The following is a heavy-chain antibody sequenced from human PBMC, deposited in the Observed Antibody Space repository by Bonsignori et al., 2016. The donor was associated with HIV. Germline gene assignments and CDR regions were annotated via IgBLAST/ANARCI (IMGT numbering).Heavy chain of an antibody. CDR2: IYTSEST. CDR3: ARIFWYYYDCSGYFDY. CDR1: GGSISNYY. J-gene: IGHJ4*02. Sequence: SETLSLTCTVSGGSISNYYWSWIRQPAGKGLEWIGRIYTSESTSYNPSLKSRVTMSVDTSKNQFSLKLSSVTAADTAVYYCARIFWYYYDCSGYFDYWGQGTLVTVSS. D-gene: IGHD3-22*01. V-gene: IGHV4-4*07.